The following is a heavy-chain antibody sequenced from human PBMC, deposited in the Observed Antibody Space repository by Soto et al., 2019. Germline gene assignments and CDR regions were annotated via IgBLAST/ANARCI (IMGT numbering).Heavy chain of an antibody. V-gene: IGHV1-18*01. Sequence: ASVKVSCKASGYTFTSYGISWVRQAPGQGLEWMGWISAYNGNTNYAQKHKGRVTMTTDTSTSTAYMELRSLRSDDTAVYYCAKIAAAGTRWFDPWGQGTLVTVSS. CDR1: GYTFTSYG. CDR2: ISAYNGNT. D-gene: IGHD6-13*01. CDR3: AKIAAAGTRWFDP. J-gene: IGHJ5*02.